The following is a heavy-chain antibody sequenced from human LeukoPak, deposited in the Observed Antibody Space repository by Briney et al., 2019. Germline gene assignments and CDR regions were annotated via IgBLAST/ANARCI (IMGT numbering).Heavy chain of an antibody. J-gene: IGHJ4*02. CDR1: GFTFSDYW. D-gene: IGHD2-21*02. CDR3: ARDSWVTLDY. CDR2: IRQDGSEI. Sequence: GGSLRLSCAASGFTFSDYWMNWIRQAPGKGQEWVANIRQDGSEIYYVDSVKGRFTISRDNAKKSLHLQMNSLRAEDTAVYYCARDSWVTLDYWGQGTLVTVSS. V-gene: IGHV3-7*01.